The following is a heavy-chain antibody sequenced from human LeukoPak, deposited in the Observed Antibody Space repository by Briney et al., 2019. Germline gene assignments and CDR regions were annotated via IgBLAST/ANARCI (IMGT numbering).Heavy chain of an antibody. D-gene: IGHD6-19*01. J-gene: IGHJ5*02. CDR1: GYTFTGYY. Sequence: GASVKVSCKASGYTFTGYYMHWVRQAPGQGLEWMGWINPNSGGTNYAQKFQGRVTMTRDTSISTAYMELSRLRSDDTSVYYYARDQEAVARFDPWGQGTLVTVSS. CDR3: ARDQEAVARFDP. CDR2: INPNSGGT. V-gene: IGHV1-2*02.